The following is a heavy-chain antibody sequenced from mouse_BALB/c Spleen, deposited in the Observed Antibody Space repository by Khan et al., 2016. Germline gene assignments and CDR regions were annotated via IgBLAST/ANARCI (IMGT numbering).Heavy chain of an antibody. CDR2: ISYSGST. Sequence: EVQLQESGPGLVKPSRSLSLTCTVTGYSITSDYAWNWIRQFPGNKLEWMGYISYSGSTSYNPSLKSRISITRDTSKNQLFLQLNSVTTEDTATYYCASRNWDVDYWGQGTTLTVSS. J-gene: IGHJ2*01. V-gene: IGHV3-2*02. D-gene: IGHD4-1*02. CDR3: ASRNWDVDY. CDR1: GYSITSDYA.